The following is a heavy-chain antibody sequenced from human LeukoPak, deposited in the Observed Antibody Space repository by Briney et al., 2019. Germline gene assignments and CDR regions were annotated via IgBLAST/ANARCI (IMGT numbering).Heavy chain of an antibody. Sequence: SQTLSLTCTVSGGSISRDYWGYYSGSPHYKSSLKSRVTISVDTSKNQFSLKLSSVTAADTAVYYCARTTEGGYSYGYFYYYYMDVWGKGATASIS. CDR1: GGSISRDY. V-gene: IGHV4-59*01. CDR2: YSGSP. CDR3: ARTTEGGYSYGYFYYYYMDV. J-gene: IGHJ6*03. D-gene: IGHD5-18*01.